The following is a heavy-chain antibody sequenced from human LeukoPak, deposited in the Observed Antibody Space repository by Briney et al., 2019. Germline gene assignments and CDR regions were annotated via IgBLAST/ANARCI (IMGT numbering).Heavy chain of an antibody. CDR1: GYIFTSYW. J-gene: IGHJ4*02. Sequence: GESLKISCKGSGYIFTSYWIAWVRQMPGKGLEWMGIIYPGDSDTRYSPSFQGQVTISADKSISTASLQWRSLKASDTAMYYCARLGDTSMVDWGQGTLVTVSS. CDR3: ARLGDTSMVD. V-gene: IGHV5-51*01. CDR2: IYPGDSDT. D-gene: IGHD5-18*01.